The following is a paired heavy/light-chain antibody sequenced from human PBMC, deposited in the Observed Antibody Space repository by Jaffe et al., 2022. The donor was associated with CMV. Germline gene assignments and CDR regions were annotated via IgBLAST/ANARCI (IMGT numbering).Light chain of an antibody. Sequence: AIRITQSPSSLSASTGDRVTITCRASQGISSYLAWYQQKPGKAPKLLIYAASTLQSGVPSRFSGSGSGTDFTLTISCLQSEDFATYYCQQYYSYPPRTFGQGTKVEIK. CDR2: AAS. CDR3: QQYYSYPPRT. CDR1: QGISSY. J-gene: IGKJ1*01. V-gene: IGKV1-8*01.
Heavy chain of an antibody. CDR2: ISAYNGNT. V-gene: IGHV1-18*01. J-gene: IGHJ3*02. CDR1: GYTFTSYG. CDR3: ARDVRDIVVVVAATRGAFDI. D-gene: IGHD2-15*01. Sequence: QVQLVQSGAEVKKPGASVKVSCKASGYTFTSYGISWVRQAPGQGLEWMGWISAYNGNTNYAQKLQGRVTMTTDTSTSTAYMELRSLRSDDTAVYYCARDVRDIVVVVAATRGAFDIWGQGTMVTVSS.